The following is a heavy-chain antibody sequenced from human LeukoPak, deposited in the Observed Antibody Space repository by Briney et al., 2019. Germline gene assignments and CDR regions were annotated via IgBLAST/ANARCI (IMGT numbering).Heavy chain of an antibody. CDR2: INHSGST. CDR1: GGSFSGYY. CDR3: ASLRSGWRDY. D-gene: IGHD6-19*01. Sequence: SETLSLTCAVYGGSFSGYYWSWIRQPPGKGLEWIGEINHSGSTYYNPSLKSRVTISVDTSKNQFSLKLSSVTAADTAVYYCASLRSGWRDYWGQGTLVTVSS. V-gene: IGHV4-34*01. J-gene: IGHJ4*02.